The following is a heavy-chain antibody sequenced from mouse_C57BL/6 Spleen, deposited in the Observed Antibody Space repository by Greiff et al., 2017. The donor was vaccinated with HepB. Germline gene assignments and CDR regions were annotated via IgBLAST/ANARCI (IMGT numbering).Heavy chain of an antibody. D-gene: IGHD1-1*01. J-gene: IGHJ1*03. Sequence: EVQLQESGGGLVQPGGSMKLSCVASGFTFSNYWMNWVRQSPEKGLEWVAQIRLKSDNYATHYAESGKGRFTISRDDSKSSVYLQMNNLRAEDTGIYYCTGIGYYGSRGNFDVWGTGTTVTVSS. CDR1: GFTFSNYW. CDR2: IRLKSDNYAT. V-gene: IGHV6-3*01. CDR3: TGIGYYGSRGNFDV.